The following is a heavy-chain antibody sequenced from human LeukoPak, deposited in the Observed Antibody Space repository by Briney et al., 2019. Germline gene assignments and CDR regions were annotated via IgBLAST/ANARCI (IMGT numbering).Heavy chain of an antibody. CDR3: ARLPPSYYYDSSGSNWFDP. V-gene: IGHV4-38-2*02. CDR1: GYSISSGYY. CDR2: IYRSGST. D-gene: IGHD3-22*01. Sequence: PSETLSLTCTVSGYSISSGYYWGWIRQPPGKGLEWIGSIYRSGSTYYNPSLKSRVTISVDTSKNQFSLKLSSVTAADTAVYYCARLPPSYYYDSSGSNWFDPWGQGTLVTVSS. J-gene: IGHJ5*02.